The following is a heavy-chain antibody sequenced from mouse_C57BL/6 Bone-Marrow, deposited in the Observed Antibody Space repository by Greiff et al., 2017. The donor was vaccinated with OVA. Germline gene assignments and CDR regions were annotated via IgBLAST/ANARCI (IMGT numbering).Heavy chain of an antibody. CDR1: GFNIKDDY. D-gene: IGHD1-1*01. V-gene: IGHV14-4*01. CDR2: IDPENGDT. Sequence: VQLQQSGAELVRPGASVKLSCTASGFNIKDDYMHWVKQRPEQGLEWIGWIDPENGDTEYASKFQGKATITADQSSNTAYLQLSSLTSEDTAVYYCTSDGSSSFDYWGQGTTLTVSS. J-gene: IGHJ2*01. CDR3: TSDGSSSFDY.